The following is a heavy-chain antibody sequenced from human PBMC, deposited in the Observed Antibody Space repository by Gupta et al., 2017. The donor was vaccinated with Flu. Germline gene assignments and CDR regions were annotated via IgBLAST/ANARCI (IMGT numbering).Heavy chain of an antibody. J-gene: IGHJ3*02. CDR2: RIHMFGTN. D-gene: IGHD2-8*01. CDR3: ARVPQCNPWVLGNGFEI. V-gene: IGHV1-69*06. CDR1: GGAFSNCA. Sequence: QVQLVQSGAEVKDPGSSAKVSCEASGGAFSNCAISCVRQAPGQVLEWMGWRIHMFGTNNSAQKGQGRVTITADKSPSTADMALSSLRYADTDIYLCARVPQCNPWVLGNGFEIWVQGTMVSVSS.